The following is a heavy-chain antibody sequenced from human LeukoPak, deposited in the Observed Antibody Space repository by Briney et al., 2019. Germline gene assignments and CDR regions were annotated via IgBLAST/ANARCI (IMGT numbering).Heavy chain of an antibody. CDR1: GGSISSSSYY. Sequence: SETLSLTCTVSGGSISSSSYYWGWIRQPPGKGLEWIGSIYYSGSTNYNPSLKSRVTISVDTSKNQFSLKLSSVTAADTAVYYCAGFGNWNSGLDYWGQGTLVTVSS. CDR2: IYYSGST. D-gene: IGHD1-7*01. CDR3: AGFGNWNSGLDY. V-gene: IGHV4-39*07. J-gene: IGHJ4*02.